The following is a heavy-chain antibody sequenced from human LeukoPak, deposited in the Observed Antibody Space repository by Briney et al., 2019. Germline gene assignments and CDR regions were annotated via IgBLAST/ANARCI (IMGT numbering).Heavy chain of an antibody. J-gene: IGHJ4*02. D-gene: IGHD3-22*01. CDR1: GFTFRSFA. CDR2: VSFSAVSM. CDR3: AKETPKYYDSSAYFDS. Sequence: GGSLRLSCAASGFTFRSFAMSWVRQAPGKGLEWVSTVSFSAVSMFYADSVEGRFTISRDNSKNTLYLQMNSLRADDTAIYYCAKETPKYYDSSAYFDSWGQGTLVTVSS. V-gene: IGHV3-23*01.